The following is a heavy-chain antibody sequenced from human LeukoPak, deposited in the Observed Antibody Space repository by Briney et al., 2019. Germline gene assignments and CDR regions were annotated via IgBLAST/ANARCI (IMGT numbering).Heavy chain of an antibody. CDR1: GFTFSSYA. Sequence: GGSLRLSCAASGFTFSSYAMHWVRQAPGKGLEWVAVISYDGSNKYYADSVKGRFTISRDNSKNTLYLQMNSLRAEDTAVYYCARGTVVGATPFFDYWGQGTLVTVSS. CDR3: ARGTVVGATPFFDY. CDR2: ISYDGSNK. V-gene: IGHV3-30-3*01. D-gene: IGHD1-26*01. J-gene: IGHJ4*02.